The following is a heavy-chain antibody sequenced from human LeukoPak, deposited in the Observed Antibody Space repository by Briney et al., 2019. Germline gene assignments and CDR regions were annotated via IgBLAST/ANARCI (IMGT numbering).Heavy chain of an antibody. CDR3: ARAIDSGDYYYYMDV. Sequence: PGGSLRLSCAASGFTFSSYSMNWVRQAPGKGLEWVSSISSSSSYIYYADSVKGRFTISRDNAKNSLYLQMNSLRSEDTAVYYCARAIDSGDYYYYMDVWGKGTTVTVSS. D-gene: IGHD2-21*01. CDR2: ISSSSSYI. J-gene: IGHJ6*03. CDR1: GFTFSSYS. V-gene: IGHV3-21*04.